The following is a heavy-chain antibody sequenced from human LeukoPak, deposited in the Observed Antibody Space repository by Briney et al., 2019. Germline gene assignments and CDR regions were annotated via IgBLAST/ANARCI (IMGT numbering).Heavy chain of an antibody. CDR1: GGSFSGYY. D-gene: IGHD3-9*01. J-gene: IGHJ4*02. CDR3: ARRNYKHYDILTGYYIGHGFDY. Sequence: SETLSLTCAVYGGSFSGYYWSWIRQPPGKGLEWIGEINHSGSTNYNPSLKSRVTISVDTSKNQFSLKLSSVTAADTAVYYCARRNYKHYDILTGYYIGHGFDYWGQGTLVTVSS. V-gene: IGHV4-34*01. CDR2: INHSGST.